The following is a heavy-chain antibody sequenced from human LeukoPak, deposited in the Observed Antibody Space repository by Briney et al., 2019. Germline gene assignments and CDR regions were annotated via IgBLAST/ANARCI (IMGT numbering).Heavy chain of an antibody. CDR2: ISYDGSNK. CDR1: GFTFSSYA. Sequence: GGSLRLSCAASGFTFSSYAMHWVRQAPGKGLEWVAVISYDGSNKYYADSVKGRFTISRDNSKNTLYLQMNSLRAEDTAVYYCARGAGYSYGSDYGGQGTLVTVSS. CDR3: ARGAGYSYGSDY. J-gene: IGHJ4*02. V-gene: IGHV3-30*04. D-gene: IGHD5-18*01.